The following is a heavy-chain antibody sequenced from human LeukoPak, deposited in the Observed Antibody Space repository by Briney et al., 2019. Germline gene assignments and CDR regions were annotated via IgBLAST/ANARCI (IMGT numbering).Heavy chain of an antibody. CDR3: APDLRGSAWSLDY. V-gene: IGHV3-23*01. Sequence: PGGSLRLSYAASGFTFSNYGMSWVRQAPGKGLEWVSVVSDSGSGAYYADSVKGRSTISRDNSKNTLYLQMNSLRAEDTAVYYCAPDLRGSAWSLDYWGQGTLVTVSS. D-gene: IGHD6-19*01. CDR2: VSDSGSGA. CDR1: GFTFSNYG. J-gene: IGHJ4*02.